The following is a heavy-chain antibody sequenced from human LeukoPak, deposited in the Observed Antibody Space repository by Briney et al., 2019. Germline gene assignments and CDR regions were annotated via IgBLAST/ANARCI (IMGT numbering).Heavy chain of an antibody. CDR1: GGSISSYY. D-gene: IGHD3-3*02. Sequence: SETLSLTCTVSGGSISSYYWSWIRQPPGKGLEWIGEINHSGSTNYNPSLKSRVTISVDTSKNQFSLKLSSVTAADTAVYYCARVGHQLGRDYWGQGTLVTVSS. CDR3: ARVGHQLGRDY. V-gene: IGHV4-34*01. CDR2: INHSGST. J-gene: IGHJ4*02.